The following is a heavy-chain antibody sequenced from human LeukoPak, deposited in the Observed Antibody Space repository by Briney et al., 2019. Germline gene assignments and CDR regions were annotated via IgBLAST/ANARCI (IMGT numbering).Heavy chain of an antibody. D-gene: IGHD3-10*01. J-gene: IGHJ5*02. CDR1: GYTFTSYA. CDR2: INAGNGNT. Sequence: ASVNVSCKASGYTFTSYAMHWVRQAPGQRLEWMGWINAGNGNTKYSQKFQGRVTITRDTSASTAYMELSSLRSEDTAVYYCARRLVRGDWFDPWGQGTLVTVSS. V-gene: IGHV1-3*01. CDR3: ARRLVRGDWFDP.